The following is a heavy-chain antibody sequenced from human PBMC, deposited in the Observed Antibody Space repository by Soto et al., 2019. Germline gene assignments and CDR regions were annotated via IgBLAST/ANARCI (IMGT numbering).Heavy chain of an antibody. CDR3: ARLGATSGLDWFDP. J-gene: IGHJ5*02. CDR2: IYHSGNT. D-gene: IGHD1-26*01. CDR1: GYSISLGYY. Sequence: ETLSLTCAVSGYSISLGYYWGWIRQPPGKGLEWIGSIYHSGNTYYNPSLKSRVSISLDTSKNQFSLKLSSVTAADTAVYYCARLGATSGLDWFDPWGQGTLVTVSS. V-gene: IGHV4-38-2*01.